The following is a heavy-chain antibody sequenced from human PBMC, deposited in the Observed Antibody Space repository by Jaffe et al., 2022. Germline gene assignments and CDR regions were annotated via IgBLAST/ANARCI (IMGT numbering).Heavy chain of an antibody. J-gene: IGHJ3*02. Sequence: QVQLVQSGAEVKKPGASVKVSCKASGYTFTSFYIHWVRQAPGQGLEWLGIINPSGGSTSYAQKFQDRVTMTRDTSTSTVYMDLSSLRSEDTAVYYCVRGDIVVVVASTTPPDDAFETWGQGTMVTVSS. V-gene: IGHV1-46*01. CDR2: INPSGGST. CDR3: VRGDIVVVVASTTPPDDAFET. D-gene: IGHD2-15*01. CDR1: GYTFTSFY.